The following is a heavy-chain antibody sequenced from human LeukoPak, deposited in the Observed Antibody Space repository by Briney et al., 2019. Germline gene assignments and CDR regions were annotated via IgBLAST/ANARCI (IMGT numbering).Heavy chain of an antibody. CDR3: VKDDSYYYDRPTYVA. CDR2: ISSKGGST. Sequence: GGSLRLSCSASGFTFSSYIMHWVRQAPGKGLEYVSSISSKGGSTYYADSVKGTFNISKDNSQNTLYLQMSSLRGEDTVVYYCVKDDSYYYDRPTYVAWGEGPLVTVSS. J-gene: IGHJ5*02. V-gene: IGHV3-64D*06. D-gene: IGHD3-22*01. CDR1: GFTFSSYI.